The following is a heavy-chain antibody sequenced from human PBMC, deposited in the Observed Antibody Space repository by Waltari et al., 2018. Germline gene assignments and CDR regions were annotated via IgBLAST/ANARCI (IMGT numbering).Heavy chain of an antibody. Sequence: QVQLQQWGAGLLKPSETLSLTCAVYGGSFSGYYWSWIRQPPGKGLEWIGEINHSGRTNDNPSLKSRGTRSVDTSKNQFSLKLSSVTAEDTAVYYCARGASDSSSFFDYWGQGTLVTVSS. CDR1: GGSFSGYY. V-gene: IGHV4-34*01. J-gene: IGHJ4*02. CDR2: INHSGRT. CDR3: ARGASDSSSFFDY. D-gene: IGHD6-13*01.